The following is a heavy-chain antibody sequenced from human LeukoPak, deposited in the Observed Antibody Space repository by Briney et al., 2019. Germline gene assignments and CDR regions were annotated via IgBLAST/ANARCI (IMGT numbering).Heavy chain of an antibody. Sequence: GGSLRLSCAASGFTFKTYAMNWVRQAPGKGLEWVSAISGSGGSTYYADSVKGRFTISRDNSKNTLYLQMNSLRAEDTAVYYCAKFGPKTWYFDYWGQGTLVTVSS. CDR2: ISGSGGST. J-gene: IGHJ4*02. D-gene: IGHD3/OR15-3a*01. CDR1: GFTFKTYA. CDR3: AKFGPKTWYFDY. V-gene: IGHV3-23*01.